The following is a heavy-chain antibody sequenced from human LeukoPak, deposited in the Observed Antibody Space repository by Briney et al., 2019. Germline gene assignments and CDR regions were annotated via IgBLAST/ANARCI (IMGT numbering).Heavy chain of an antibody. Sequence: SVKVSCKASGGTFSSYAISWVRQAPGQGLEWMGGIIPIFGTANYAQKFQGRVTITADESTSTAYMELSSLRSEDTAVYYCASRGYSGYNYLDWFDPWGQGTLVTVSS. CDR1: GGTFSSYA. CDR3: ASRGYSGYNYLDWFDP. V-gene: IGHV1-69*13. CDR2: IIPIFGTA. D-gene: IGHD5-12*01. J-gene: IGHJ5*02.